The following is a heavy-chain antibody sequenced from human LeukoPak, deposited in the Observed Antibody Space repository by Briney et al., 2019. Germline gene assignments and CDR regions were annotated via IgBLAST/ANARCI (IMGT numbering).Heavy chain of an antibody. V-gene: IGHV3-23*01. CDR3: AKTTVGYSSGRYPGWPADC. CDR1: GFTSNTYA. J-gene: IGHJ4*02. CDR2: ICGSGGCT. D-gene: IGHD6-19*01. Sequence: GGSLRLSCAPSGFTSNTYARYWVRQAPGKGLEWGSGICGSGGCTYYACSVKGRFTISRDNSKNTVYLQMNSLTADDTAIYYCAKTTVGYSSGRYPGWPADCWGQGTLVTVSS.